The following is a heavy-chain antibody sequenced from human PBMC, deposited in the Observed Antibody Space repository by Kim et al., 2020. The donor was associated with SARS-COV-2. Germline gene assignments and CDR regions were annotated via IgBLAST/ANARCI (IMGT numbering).Heavy chain of an antibody. Sequence: GSLRLSCAASGFTFSSYDMHWVRQATGKGLEWVSAIGTAGDPYYPGSVKGRFTISRENAKNSLYLQMNSLRAGDTAVYYCARGRLGVYGSGSYFFDYWGQGTLVTVSS. CDR1: GFTFSSYD. CDR3: ARGRLGVYGSGSYFFDY. J-gene: IGHJ4*02. CDR2: IGTAGDP. D-gene: IGHD3-10*01. V-gene: IGHV3-13*05.